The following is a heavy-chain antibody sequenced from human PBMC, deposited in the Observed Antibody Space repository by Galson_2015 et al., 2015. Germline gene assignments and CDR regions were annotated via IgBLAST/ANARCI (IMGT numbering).Heavy chain of an antibody. V-gene: IGHV3-33*01. CDR2: IWYDGSNK. J-gene: IGHJ6*02. D-gene: IGHD2-21*02. CDR1: GSTFSSYG. CDR3: ARSRLPLYYSYGIDV. Sequence: SLRLSCAASGSTFSSYGMHWVRQAPGKGLEWVAVIWYDGSNKYYADSVKGRFTISRDNSKNTLYLQMNSLRAEDTAVYYCARSRLPLYYSYGIDVWGQGTTVTVSS.